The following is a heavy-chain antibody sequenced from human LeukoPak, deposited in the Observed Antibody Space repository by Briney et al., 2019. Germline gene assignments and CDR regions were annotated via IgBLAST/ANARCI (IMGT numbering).Heavy chain of an antibody. CDR3: ASHPPDFWSGYFTW. Sequence: GGSLRLSCAASGFTFSSYWMSWVRQAPGKGLEWVANIKQDGSEKYYVDSVKGRFTISRDNAKNSLYLQMNSLRAEDTAVYYCASHPPDFWSGYFTWWGQGALVTVSS. CDR1: GFTFSSYW. J-gene: IGHJ4*02. CDR2: IKQDGSEK. D-gene: IGHD3-3*01. V-gene: IGHV3-7*01.